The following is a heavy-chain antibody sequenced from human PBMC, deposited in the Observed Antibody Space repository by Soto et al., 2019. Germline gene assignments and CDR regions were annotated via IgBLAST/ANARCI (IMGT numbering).Heavy chain of an antibody. CDR2: IKSKTDGRTT. D-gene: IGHD2-2*01. J-gene: IGHJ1*01. CDR3: TTVRCSSTSCYWAEYFEH. CDR1: GFTFSNAC. Sequence: GGSLRLSCAASGFTFSNACMSWVRQAPGKGLEWVGRIKSKTDGRTTDHPAPVKGRFTIASDDSNNTLYLQRNSLKNEDTALYYCTTVRCSSTSCYWAEYFEHWGQGTLVTVSS. V-gene: IGHV3-15*01.